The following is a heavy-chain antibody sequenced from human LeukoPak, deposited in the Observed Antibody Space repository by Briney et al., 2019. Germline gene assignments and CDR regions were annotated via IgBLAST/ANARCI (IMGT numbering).Heavy chain of an antibody. Sequence: GGSLRLSCAASGFAFSRYWMSWVRQAPGKRLEWVANIKEDGSEKYYVDSVKGRFTISRDNAKNTLYLQMNSLRADDTAVYYCGRGGNGGNWFDPWGQGTLVTVSS. CDR3: GRGGNGGNWFDP. D-gene: IGHD4-23*01. J-gene: IGHJ5*02. V-gene: IGHV3-7*01. CDR1: GFAFSRYW. CDR2: IKEDGSEK.